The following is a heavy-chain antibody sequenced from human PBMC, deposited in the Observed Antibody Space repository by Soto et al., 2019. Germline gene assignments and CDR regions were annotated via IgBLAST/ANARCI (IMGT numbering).Heavy chain of an antibody. V-gene: IGHV3-23*01. CDR1: GFTFSSYA. CDR3: AKCSDNYVSLSDY. D-gene: IGHD3-10*02. J-gene: IGHJ4*02. CDR2: ISGSGGST. Sequence: EVQLLESRGGLVQPGGSLRLSCAASGFTFSSYAMSWVRQAPGKGLEWVSAISGSGGSTYYADSVKGRFTISRDNSKNTLYLQMNSLRAEDTAVYYCAKCSDNYVSLSDYWGQGTLVTVSS.